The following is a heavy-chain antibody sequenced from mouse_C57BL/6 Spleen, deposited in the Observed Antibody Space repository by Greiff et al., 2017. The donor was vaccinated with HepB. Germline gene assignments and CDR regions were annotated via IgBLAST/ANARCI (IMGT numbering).Heavy chain of an antibody. J-gene: IGHJ1*03. CDR2: INPYNGGT. D-gene: IGHD2-2*01. Sequence: VQLQQSGPVLVKPGASVKMSCKASGYTFTDYYMNWVKQSHGKSLEWIGVINPYNGGTSYNQKFKGKATLTVDKSSSTAYMELNSLTSEDSAVYYCARGPTVTHWYFDVWGTGTTVTVSS. CDR1: GYTFTDYY. V-gene: IGHV1-19*01. CDR3: ARGPTVTHWYFDV.